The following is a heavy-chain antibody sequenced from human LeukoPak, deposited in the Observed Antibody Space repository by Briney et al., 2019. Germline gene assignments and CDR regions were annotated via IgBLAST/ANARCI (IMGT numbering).Heavy chain of an antibody. Sequence: SETLSLTCAVYGGSFSGYYWSWIRQPPGKGLEWIGEINHSGSTNYNPSLKSRVTILVDTSKNQFSLKLNSVTAADTAVYYCARYDIVATNWFDPWGQGTLVTVSS. CDR2: INHSGST. J-gene: IGHJ5*02. V-gene: IGHV4-34*01. D-gene: IGHD5-12*01. CDR3: ARYDIVATNWFDP. CDR1: GGSFSGYY.